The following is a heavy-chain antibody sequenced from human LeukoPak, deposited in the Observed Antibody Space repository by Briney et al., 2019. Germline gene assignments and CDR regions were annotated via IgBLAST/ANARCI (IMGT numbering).Heavy chain of an antibody. CDR3: ARGWFGELKGVLFDY. J-gene: IGHJ4*02. CDR1: GGSISSYY. V-gene: IGHV4-59*01. CDR2: IYYSGST. Sequence: SETLSLTCTVSGGSISSYYWSWIRQPPGKGLEWIGYIYYSGSTNYNPSLKRRVTISVDTSKNQFSLKLSSVTAADTAVYYCARGWFGELKGVLFDYWGQRTLVTVSS. D-gene: IGHD3-10*01.